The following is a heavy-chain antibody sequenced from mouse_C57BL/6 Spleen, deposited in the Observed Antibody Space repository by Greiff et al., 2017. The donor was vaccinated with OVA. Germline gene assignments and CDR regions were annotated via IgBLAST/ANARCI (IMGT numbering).Heavy chain of an antibody. V-gene: IGHV1-85*01. CDR1: GYTFTSYD. CDR2: IYPRDGST. D-gene: IGHD1-1*01. Sequence: QVQLQQSGPELVKPGASVKLSCKASGYTFTSYDINWVKQRPGQGLEWIGWIYPRDGSTKYNEKFKGKATLTVDTSSSTAYMELHSLTSEDSAVYFCARCPAIYYGSSYSYYFDYWGQGTTRTVSS. CDR3: ARCPAIYYGSSYSYYFDY. J-gene: IGHJ2*01.